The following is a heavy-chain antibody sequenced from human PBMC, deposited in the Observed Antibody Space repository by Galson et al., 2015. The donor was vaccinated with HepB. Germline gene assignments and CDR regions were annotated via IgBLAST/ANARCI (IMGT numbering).Heavy chain of an antibody. J-gene: IGHJ4*02. CDR1: GFTFRSFR. CDR2: FLSGGGT. V-gene: IGHV3-53*05. Sequence: APGLSCAAPGFTFRSFRMKWGRPAPGEGVGWVSIFLSGGGTYYADTVKGRVTFSRDNSNKMLYLQMNSLRIEDTAVYYCARDSHASGWSSFDYWGLGTLVTVSS. D-gene: IGHD6-19*01. CDR3: ARDSHASGWSSFDY.